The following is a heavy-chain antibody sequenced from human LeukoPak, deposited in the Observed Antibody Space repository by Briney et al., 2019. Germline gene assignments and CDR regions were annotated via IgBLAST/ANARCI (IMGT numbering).Heavy chain of an antibody. CDR1: GGTFTSYA. D-gene: IGHD6-6*01. V-gene: IGHV1-69*01. Sequence: GSSVKVSCKASGGTFTSYAISWVRQAPGQGLEWMGGIIPIFGTAKYAQKFQGRVTITADESTSTAYMELSSLRSEDTAVYYCARALEYSSSHYHYGMDVWGQGTTVTVSS. CDR2: IIPIFGTA. J-gene: IGHJ6*02. CDR3: ARALEYSSSHYHYGMDV.